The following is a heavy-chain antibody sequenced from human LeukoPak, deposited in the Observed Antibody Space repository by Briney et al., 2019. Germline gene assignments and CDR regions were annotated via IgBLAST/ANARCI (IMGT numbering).Heavy chain of an antibody. Sequence: GGSLRLSCAASGFTFSSYSMNWVRQAPGKGLEWVSSISSSSSYIYYADSVKGRFTISRDNAKNSLYLQMNSLRAEDTAVYHCARDGQWLVGYFDYWGQGTLVTVSS. CDR2: ISSSSSYI. D-gene: IGHD6-19*01. CDR3: ARDGQWLVGYFDY. CDR1: GFTFSSYS. V-gene: IGHV3-21*01. J-gene: IGHJ4*02.